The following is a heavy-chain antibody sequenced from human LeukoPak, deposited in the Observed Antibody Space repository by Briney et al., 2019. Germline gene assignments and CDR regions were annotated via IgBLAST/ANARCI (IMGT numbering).Heavy chain of an antibody. Sequence: GGSLRLSCAASGFTFSNAWMSWVRQAPGKGLEWVGRIKSKTDGGTTDYAAPVKGRFTISRDDSKNTLYLQMNSLKTEDTAVYYCTIETPIVVVPAATNSFYYYYYYYMDVWGKGTTVTVSS. V-gene: IGHV3-15*01. D-gene: IGHD2-2*01. CDR1: GFTFSNAW. J-gene: IGHJ6*03. CDR3: TIETPIVVVPAATNSFYYYYYYYMDV. CDR2: IKSKTDGGTT.